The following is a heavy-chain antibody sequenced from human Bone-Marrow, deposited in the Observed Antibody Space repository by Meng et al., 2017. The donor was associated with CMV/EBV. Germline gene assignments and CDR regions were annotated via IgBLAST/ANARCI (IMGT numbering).Heavy chain of an antibody. V-gene: IGHV6-1*01. D-gene: IGHD6-13*01. CDR2: TYYRSKWYN. Sequence: SETLSLTCASAGDSVSSNSAAWNWIRQSPSRGLEWLGRTYYRSKWYNDYAVSVKSRITINPDTSKNQFSLQLNSVTPEDTAVYYCARDRVAAAGKYYYYYYGMDVWGQGTTVTVSS. J-gene: IGHJ6*02. CDR1: GDSVSSNSAA. CDR3: ARDRVAAAGKYYYYYYGMDV.